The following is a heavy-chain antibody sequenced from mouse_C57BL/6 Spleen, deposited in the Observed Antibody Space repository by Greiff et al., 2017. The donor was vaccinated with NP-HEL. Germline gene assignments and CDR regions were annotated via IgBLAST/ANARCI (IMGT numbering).Heavy chain of an antibody. J-gene: IGHJ4*01. D-gene: IGHD2-12*01. V-gene: IGHV1-15*01. CDR2: IDPETGGT. Sequence: QVQLKQSGAELVRPGASVTLSCKASGYTFTDYEMHWVKQTPVHGLEWIGAIDPETGGTAYNQKFKGKAILTADKSSSTAYMELRSLTSEDSAVYYCTRSYSPYAMDYWGQGTSVTVSS. CDR1: GYTFTDYE. CDR3: TRSYSPYAMDY.